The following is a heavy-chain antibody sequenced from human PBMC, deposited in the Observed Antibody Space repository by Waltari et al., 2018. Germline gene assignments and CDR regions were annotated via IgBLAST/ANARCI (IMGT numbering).Heavy chain of an antibody. CDR3: AWGVGATPHFDY. J-gene: IGHJ4*02. V-gene: IGHV4-61*09. D-gene: IGHD1-26*01. CDR2: IYTSGST. Sequence: QVQLQESGPGLVKPSQTLSLTCTVSGGSISSGSYYWSWIRQPAGKGLEWIGYIYTSGSTNYNPSLKSRVTISVDTSKNQFSLKLSSVTAADTAVYYCAWGVGATPHFDYWGQGTLVTVSS. CDR1: GGSISSGSYY.